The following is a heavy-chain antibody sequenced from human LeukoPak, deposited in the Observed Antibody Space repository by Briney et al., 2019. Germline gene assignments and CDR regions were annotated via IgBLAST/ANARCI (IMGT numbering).Heavy chain of an antibody. Sequence: SETLSLTCTVSGGSTSSYYWSWIRQPPGKGLEWIGEINHSGSTNYNPSLKSRVTISVDTSKNQFSLKLSSETAADTAVYYCARRLGGWFDPWGQGTLVTVSS. CDR3: ARRLGGWFDP. CDR2: INHSGST. J-gene: IGHJ5*02. CDR1: GGSTSSYY. V-gene: IGHV4-34*01. D-gene: IGHD3-16*01.